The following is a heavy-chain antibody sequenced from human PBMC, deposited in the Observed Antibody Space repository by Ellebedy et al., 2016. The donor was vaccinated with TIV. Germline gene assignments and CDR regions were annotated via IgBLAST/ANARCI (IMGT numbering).Heavy chain of an antibody. Sequence: GESLKISCAASGFTFSSYEMNWVRQAPGKGLEWVSYISSSGSTIYYADSVKGRFTISRDNAKNSLWLQMNSLRDEDTAVYYCARAFGGSYGMDVWGQGTTVTVSS. CDR3: ARAFGGSYGMDV. CDR1: GFTFSSYE. CDR2: ISSSGSTI. J-gene: IGHJ6*02. D-gene: IGHD3-16*01. V-gene: IGHV3-48*03.